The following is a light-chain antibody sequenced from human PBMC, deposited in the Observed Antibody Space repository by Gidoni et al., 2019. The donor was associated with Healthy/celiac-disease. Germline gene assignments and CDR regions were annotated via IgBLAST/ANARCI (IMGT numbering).Light chain of an antibody. CDR3: QQFNSYPLT. CDR1: QGISSA. J-gene: IGKJ4*01. Sequence: AIQLTHSPSSLSPSVVDRVTTTCRASQGISSALDWYQQKPGKAPKLLIYDASSLESGVPSRFSGSGSGTDFTLTISRLQAEDFGTYYCQQFNSYPLTFGEGTKVEIK. CDR2: DAS. V-gene: IGKV1-13*02.